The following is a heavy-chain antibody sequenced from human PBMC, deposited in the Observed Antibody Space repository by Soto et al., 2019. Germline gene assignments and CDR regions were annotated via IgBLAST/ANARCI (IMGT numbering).Heavy chain of an antibody. V-gene: IGHV3-7*01. D-gene: IGHD6-25*01. CDR1: GITFNTYW. J-gene: IGHJ4*02. Sequence: PGGSLRLSCVASGITFNTYWMSWVRQAPGKGLEWVANIKEDGSDKYYVDSVKGRFTISRDNAKNLLYLQMNSLGAGDTAMYYCARFTRGSSGDYWGQGTLVTVSS. CDR3: ARFTRGSSGDY. CDR2: IKEDGSDK.